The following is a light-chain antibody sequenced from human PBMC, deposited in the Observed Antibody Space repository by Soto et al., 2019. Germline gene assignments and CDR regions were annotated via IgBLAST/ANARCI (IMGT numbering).Light chain of an antibody. CDR3: QQTYSIPLT. CDR2: AAS. J-gene: IGKJ4*01. CDR1: QSISRY. V-gene: IGKV1-39*01. Sequence: DIQMTQSPSSLSASLGDRVTIACRASQSISRYLNWYQHKPGKAPNLLIYAASSLKPGVPSRVSGSGSGTDFTLTISSLQPEDFDTYYCQQTYSIPLTFGGGTKVDI.